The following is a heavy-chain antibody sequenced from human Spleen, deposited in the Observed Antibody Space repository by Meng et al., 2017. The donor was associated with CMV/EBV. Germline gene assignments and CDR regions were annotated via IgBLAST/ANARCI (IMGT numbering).Heavy chain of an antibody. J-gene: IGHJ3*02. CDR2: IRSSSGSS. Sequence: GESLKISCAASGFSVIDYDMTWVRQAPGKGLDWISYIRSSSGSSYYADSVTGRFTISRDSARNLLFLQMNSLTAEDTAVYYCARSLRTDYYDTSGYQDAFDIWGQGTMVTVSS. D-gene: IGHD3-22*01. CDR1: GFSVIDYD. CDR3: ARSLRTDYYDTSGYQDAFDI. V-gene: IGHV3-11*04.